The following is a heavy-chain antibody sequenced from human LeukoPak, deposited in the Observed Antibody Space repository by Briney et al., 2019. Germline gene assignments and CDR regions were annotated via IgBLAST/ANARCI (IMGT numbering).Heavy chain of an antibody. D-gene: IGHD2-15*01. V-gene: IGHV3-48*04. Sequence: PGGSLRLSCAASGFTFSSYSMNWVRQAPGKGLEWVSYISSSSSTIYYADSVKGRFTISRDNAKNSLYLQMNSLRAEDTAVYYCARVQYCSGGSCYSYYYYGMDVWGQGTTVTVSS. CDR2: ISSSSSTI. CDR3: ARVQYCSGGSCYSYYYYGMDV. J-gene: IGHJ6*02. CDR1: GFTFSSYS.